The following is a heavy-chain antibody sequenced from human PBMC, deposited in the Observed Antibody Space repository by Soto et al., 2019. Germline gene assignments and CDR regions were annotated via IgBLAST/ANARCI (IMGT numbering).Heavy chain of an antibody. CDR2: ITGGGDNT. J-gene: IGHJ4*02. Sequence: EVQLWESGGGLVQPGGPLRLSCAASGFTFSSYAMTWFRQAPGKGLEWLSAITGGGDNTYYEDSLKRRFTISRDNFKNTLYLPMNSVREEDTATYYCAKGSKGFDYWGQGTLVTVSS. CDR1: GFTFSSYA. D-gene: IGHD2-2*01. CDR3: AKGSKGFDY. V-gene: IGHV3-23*01.